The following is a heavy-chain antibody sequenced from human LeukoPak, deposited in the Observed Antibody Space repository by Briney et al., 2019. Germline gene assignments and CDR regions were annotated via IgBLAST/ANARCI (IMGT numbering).Heavy chain of an antibody. V-gene: IGHV4-39*07. D-gene: IGHD5-24*01. Sequence: SETLSLTCIVSGGSISTSNYYRGWIRQPPGKGQEWIGSIYYSGTIYYNPSLKSRVTISVDTSKNQFSLKLSSVTAADTAVYYCASHLRWLQFRRYFDYWGQGTLVTVSS. CDR3: ASHLRWLQFRRYFDY. CDR2: IYYSGTI. CDR1: GGSISTSNYY. J-gene: IGHJ4*02.